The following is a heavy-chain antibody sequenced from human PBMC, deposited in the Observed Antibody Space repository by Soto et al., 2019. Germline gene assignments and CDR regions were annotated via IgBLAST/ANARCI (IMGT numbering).Heavy chain of an antibody. CDR1: GFTFSSYA. CDR2: ISGSGGST. CDR3: AKYTLRIAAAGKGFDY. D-gene: IGHD6-13*01. J-gene: IGHJ4*02. Sequence: EVQLLESGGGLVQPGGSLRLSCAASGFTFSSYAMSWVRQAPGKGLEWVSAISGSGGSTYYADSVKGRFTISRDNSKNTLYLQMNSLRAEDTAVYYCAKYTLRIAAAGKGFDYWGQGTLVTVSS. V-gene: IGHV3-23*01.